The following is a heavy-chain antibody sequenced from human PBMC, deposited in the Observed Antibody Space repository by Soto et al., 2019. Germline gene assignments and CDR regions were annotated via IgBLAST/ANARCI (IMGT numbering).Heavy chain of an antibody. J-gene: IGHJ6*02. CDR1: GYTFTGYY. D-gene: IGHD2-2*01. V-gene: IGHV1-2*04. CDR3: ARGLNIVVVPAAPNYYYYGMDV. CDR2: INPNSGGT. Sequence: ASVKVSCKASGYTFTGYYMHWVRQAPGQGLEWMGWINPNSGGTNYAQKFQGWVTMTRDTSISTAYMELSRLRSDDTAVYYCARGLNIVVVPAAPNYYYYGMDVWGQGTTVTVSS.